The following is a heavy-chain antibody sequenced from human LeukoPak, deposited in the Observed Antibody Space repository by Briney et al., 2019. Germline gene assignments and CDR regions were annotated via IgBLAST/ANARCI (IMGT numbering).Heavy chain of an antibody. CDR3: ARDYPPD. CDR2: INNDGSST. J-gene: IGHJ4*02. Sequence: GGSLRLSCAASGFTFSSYSMNWVRQAPGKGLVWVSGINNDGSSTNYADSVKGRFTISRDNAQNTLYLQMYSLSAEDTAVYYCARDYPPDWGQGTLVTVSA. V-gene: IGHV3-74*01. CDR1: GFTFSSYS.